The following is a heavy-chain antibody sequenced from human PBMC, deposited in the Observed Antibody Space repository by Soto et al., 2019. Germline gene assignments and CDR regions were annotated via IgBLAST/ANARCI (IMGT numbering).Heavy chain of an antibody. D-gene: IGHD3-10*01. V-gene: IGHV1-69*19. CDR1: GGTFNTYA. J-gene: IGHJ4*02. Sequence: QVQLVQSGAEMKKPGSSVKVSCQPSGGTFNTYAMNWVRQAPGQGPEWMGDSSPMFGAANYEPKFQGRVTITADESTGTSYMQLSSLTSEDTALYFCAREVQVHTPAFVYWGQGTLVTVSS. CDR2: SSPMFGAA. CDR3: AREVQVHTPAFVY.